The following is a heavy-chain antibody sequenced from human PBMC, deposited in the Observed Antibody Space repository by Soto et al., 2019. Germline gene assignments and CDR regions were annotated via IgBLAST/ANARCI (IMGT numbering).Heavy chain of an antibody. CDR3: XXXXXXXXXXXXXLYYFDY. CDR1: GGSFSGYY. V-gene: IGHV4-34*01. Sequence: QVQLQQWGAGLLKPSETLSLTCAVYGGSFSGYYWRWIRQPPGKGLEWIGEINHGGSTNYNPSLKSRVTISIDTXXNQFSXXXXXXXXXXXXXXXXXXXXXXXXXXXXXLYYFDYWGQGTLVTVSS. J-gene: IGHJ4*02. CDR2: INHGGST.